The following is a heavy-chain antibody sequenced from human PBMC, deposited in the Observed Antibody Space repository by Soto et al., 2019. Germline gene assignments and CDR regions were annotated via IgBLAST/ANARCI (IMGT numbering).Heavy chain of an antibody. J-gene: IGHJ4*02. CDR1: GYSFSSNY. CDR3: AREPVAGRWYFDY. V-gene: IGHV1-46*01. CDR2: INPGVGST. Sequence: QVQLVQSGAEVKKPGASVKVSCKASGYSFSSNYMHWVRQAPGQGLEWMGMINPGVGSTRYAQKFQGRVTMTTDTSTSTIDMEVSSLKSEDTAVFYCAREPVAGRWYFDYWGQGTLVTVSS. D-gene: IGHD6-19*01.